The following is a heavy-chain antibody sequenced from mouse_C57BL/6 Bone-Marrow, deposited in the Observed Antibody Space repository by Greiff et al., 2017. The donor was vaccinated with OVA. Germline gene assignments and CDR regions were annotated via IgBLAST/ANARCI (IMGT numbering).Heavy chain of an antibody. V-gene: IGHV5-4*01. Sequence: DVHLVESGGGLVKPGGSLKLSCAASGFTFSSYAMSWVRQTPEKRLEWVATISDGGSYTYYPDNVKGRFTISRDNAKNNLYLQMSHLKSEDTAMYYCASLRFDYWGQGTTLTVAS. CDR3: ASLRFDY. J-gene: IGHJ2*01. CDR2: ISDGGSYT. D-gene: IGHD1-1*01. CDR1: GFTFSSYA.